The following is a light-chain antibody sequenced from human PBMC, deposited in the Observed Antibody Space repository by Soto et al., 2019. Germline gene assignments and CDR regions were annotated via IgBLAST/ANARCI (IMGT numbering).Light chain of an antibody. Sequence: QSALTQPASVSGSPGQSITISCTGTSSDIGGYNYVSWYQQHPGKAPKLMIYEVTNRPSGVSSRFSGSKSGNTASLTISALQAEDEADYYCSSYTSSSTLVFGVWTKLTVL. J-gene: IGLJ3*02. CDR1: SSDIGGYNY. V-gene: IGLV2-14*01. CDR2: EVT. CDR3: SSYTSSSTLV.